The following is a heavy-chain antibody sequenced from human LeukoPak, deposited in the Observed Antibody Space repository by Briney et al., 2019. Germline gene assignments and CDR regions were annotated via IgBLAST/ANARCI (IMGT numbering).Heavy chain of an antibody. J-gene: IGHJ4*02. Sequence: GGPLRLSCAASGFTFSTYWMSWVRQAPGKGLEWVANIKEDGSEKYYGDSVKGRLTISRDNAKNSLYLEMNSLRVEDTAVYYCARDSSGYQWGQGTLVTVSS. CDR3: ARDSSGYQ. CDR1: GFTFSTYW. V-gene: IGHV3-7*01. D-gene: IGHD3-22*01. CDR2: IKEDGSEK.